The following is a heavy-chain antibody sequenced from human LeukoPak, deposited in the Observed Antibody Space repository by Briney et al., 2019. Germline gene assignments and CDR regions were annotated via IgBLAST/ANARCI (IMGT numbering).Heavy chain of an antibody. CDR3: ATGGGGWYYFDY. CDR1: GYTLTELS. CDR2: FDPEDGET. J-gene: IGHJ4*02. Sequence: ASVKVSCKVSGYTLTELSMHWVRQAPGKGLEWMGGFDPEDGETIYARKFQGRVTMTEDTSTDTAYMELSSLRSEDTAVYYCATGGGGWYYFDYWGQGTLVTVSS. D-gene: IGHD6-19*01. V-gene: IGHV1-24*01.